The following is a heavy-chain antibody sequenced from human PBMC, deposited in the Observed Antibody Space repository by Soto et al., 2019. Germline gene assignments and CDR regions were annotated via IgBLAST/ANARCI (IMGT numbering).Heavy chain of an antibody. CDR2: ISGSGGST. CDR3: AKEVISMVRGVIIPFYGTVV. V-gene: IGHV3-23*01. D-gene: IGHD3-10*01. J-gene: IGHJ6*02. Sequence: PGKGLEWVSAISGSGGSTYYADSVKGRFTISRDNSKNTLYLQMNSLRAEDTAVYYCAKEVISMVRGVIIPFYGTVVWCQGTPVTVS.